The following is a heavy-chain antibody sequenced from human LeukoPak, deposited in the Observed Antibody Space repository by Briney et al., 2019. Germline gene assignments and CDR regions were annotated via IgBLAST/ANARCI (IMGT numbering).Heavy chain of an antibody. CDR1: GYTFTSYG. D-gene: IGHD2-2*01. J-gene: IGHJ6*03. Sequence: ASVKVSCKASGYTFTSYGISWLRQAPGQALEWMGWIIAYYGNTNYAQKLQGRVTMTTDTSTSTAYKDLMSLRSDDTAVYYCSKDLQLVPAAYYYYYYYMDVWGKGTPVTVSS. CDR2: IIAYYGNT. V-gene: IGHV1-18*01. CDR3: SKDLQLVPAAYYYYYYYMDV.